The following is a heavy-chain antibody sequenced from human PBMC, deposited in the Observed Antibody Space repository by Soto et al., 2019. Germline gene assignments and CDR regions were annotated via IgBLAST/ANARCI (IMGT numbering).Heavy chain of an antibody. CDR3: AKCLRRWGWLHSNYYYSGMDV. J-gene: IGHJ6*02. CDR1: GFNFSSYA. CDR2: ISGSGGST. Sequence: PGGSLRLSCAASGFNFSSYAMSWVRQAPGKGLEWVSAISGSGGSTYYADSVKGRFTISRDNSKNTLYLQMNSLRPEDTAVYYCAKCLRRWGWLHSNYYYSGMDVWGQGTTVTVSS. V-gene: IGHV3-23*01. D-gene: IGHD2-21*01.